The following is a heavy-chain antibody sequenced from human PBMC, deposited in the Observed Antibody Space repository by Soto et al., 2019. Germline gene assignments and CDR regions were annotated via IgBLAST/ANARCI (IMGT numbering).Heavy chain of an antibody. Sequence: QVQLQESGPGLVKPSGTLSLTCAVSGASISTRNWWTWVRQPPGKGLEWIGEIFQSGSTNYNPSLKSRASISVDKSKNQCSLRLDSVTAADTAVFYCARRIYGDWYFDLWGRGTLVTVSS. J-gene: IGHJ2*01. D-gene: IGHD3-16*01. V-gene: IGHV4-4*02. CDR3: ARRIYGDWYFDL. CDR1: GASISTRNW. CDR2: IFQSGST.